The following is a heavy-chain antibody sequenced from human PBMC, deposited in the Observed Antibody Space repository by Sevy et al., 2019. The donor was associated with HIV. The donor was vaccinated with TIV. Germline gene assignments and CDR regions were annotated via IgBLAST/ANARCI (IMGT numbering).Heavy chain of an antibody. CDR3: ARVGCSSTSCNYYYYYYGMDV. CDR1: GGSISSYY. CDR2: IYYSGST. V-gene: IGHV4-59*01. Sequence: SETLSLTCTVSGGSISSYYWSWIRQPPGKGLEWIGYIYYSGSTNYNPSLKSRVTISVDTSKNQFSLKLSSVTAADTAVDYCARVGCSSTSCNYYYYYYGMDVWGQGTTVTVSS. J-gene: IGHJ6*02. D-gene: IGHD2-2*01.